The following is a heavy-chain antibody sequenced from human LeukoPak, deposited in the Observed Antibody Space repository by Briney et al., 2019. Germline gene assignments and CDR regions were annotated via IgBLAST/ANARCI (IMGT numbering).Heavy chain of an antibody. CDR1: GFTFGDYA. CDR3: TRAPYCSGGSCYDY. Sequence: GGSLRLSCTASGFTFGDYAMRWVRRARGEGREWVGFIRSKAYGGTTEYAASVKGRFIISRDDSKSIAYQQMNSLKTEDTAVYYCTRAPYCSGGSCYDYWGQGTLVTVSS. V-gene: IGHV3-49*04. J-gene: IGHJ4*02. D-gene: IGHD2-15*01. CDR2: IRSKAYGGTT.